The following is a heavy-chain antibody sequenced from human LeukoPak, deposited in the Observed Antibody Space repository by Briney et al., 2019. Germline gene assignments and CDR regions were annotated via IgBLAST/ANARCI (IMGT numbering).Heavy chain of an antibody. CDR3: ARVTSITTDY. CDR1: GYTFTGYY. J-gene: IGHJ4*02. V-gene: IGHV1-2*02. CDR2: IYPDSGGT. Sequence: ASVKVSCKASGYTFTGYYIHWVRPAPGQGLEWMGWIYPDSGGTNYAQKFQGRVTMTRDTSITTAYMELSGLTSVDTAVYYCARVTSITTDYWGQGTLVTVSS. D-gene: IGHD2-21*02.